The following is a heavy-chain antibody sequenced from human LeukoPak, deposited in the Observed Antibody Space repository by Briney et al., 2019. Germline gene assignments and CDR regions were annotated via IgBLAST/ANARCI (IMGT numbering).Heavy chain of an antibody. Sequence: PSETLSLTCTVSGGSTSSGSYYWGWIRQPPGKGLEWIGSIYYSGATYYNSSLKSRVAISLDTSKNQFSLRLSSVTAADTAVYYCAGDRSGHSFCFWGQGTLVTVSA. J-gene: IGHJ4*02. V-gene: IGHV4-39*01. CDR3: AGDRSGHSFCF. CDR2: IYYSGAT. CDR1: GGSTSSGSYY. D-gene: IGHD3-22*01.